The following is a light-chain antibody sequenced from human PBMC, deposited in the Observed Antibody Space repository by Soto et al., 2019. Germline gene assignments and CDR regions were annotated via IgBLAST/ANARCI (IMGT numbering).Light chain of an antibody. CDR2: KDS. Sequence: SYELTQPPSVAVSPGQTARITCSGDALPKQYAYWYQQKPGQAPVLVIYKDSERPSGIPERFSGSSSGTTVTLTISGVQAEDEADYYCQSADSSGTYLYVFGTGTMVTVL. J-gene: IGLJ1*01. CDR1: ALPKQY. CDR3: QSADSSGTYLYV. V-gene: IGLV3-25*03.